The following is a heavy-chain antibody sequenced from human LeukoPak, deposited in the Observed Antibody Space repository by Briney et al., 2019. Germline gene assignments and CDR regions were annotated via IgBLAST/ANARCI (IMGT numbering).Heavy chain of an antibody. CDR3: ATVDTAMVNPLYYFDY. Sequence: ASVKVSCKASGGTFSSYAISWVRQAPGRGLEWMGRIIPILGIANYAQKFQGRVTITADKSTSTAYMELSSLRSEDTAVYYCATVDTAMVNPLYYFDYWGQGTLVTVSS. J-gene: IGHJ4*02. CDR2: IIPILGIA. CDR1: GGTFSSYA. D-gene: IGHD5-18*01. V-gene: IGHV1-69*04.